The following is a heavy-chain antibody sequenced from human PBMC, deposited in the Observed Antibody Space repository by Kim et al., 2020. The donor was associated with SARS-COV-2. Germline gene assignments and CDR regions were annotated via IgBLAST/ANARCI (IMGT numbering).Heavy chain of an antibody. CDR1: GGSISSGGYY. J-gene: IGHJ4*02. D-gene: IGHD6-25*01. V-gene: IGHV4-31*03. CDR3: ARRRLRSGYYFDY. Sequence: SETLSLTCTVSGGSISSGGYYWSWIRQHPGKGLEWIGYIYYSGSTYYNPSLKSRVTISVDTSKNQFSLKLSSVTAADTAVYYCARRRLRSGYYFDYWGQGTLVTVSS. CDR2: IYYSGST.